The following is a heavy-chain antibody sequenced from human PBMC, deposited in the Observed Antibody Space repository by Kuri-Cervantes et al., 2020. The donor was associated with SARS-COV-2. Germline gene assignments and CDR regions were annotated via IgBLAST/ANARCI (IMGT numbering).Heavy chain of an antibody. D-gene: IGHD4-17*01. CDR3: AKDPNGDYVGAFDF. V-gene: IGHV3-23*01. Sequence: GESLKISCAASGFTFSSYAMIWVRQAPGKGLEWISAIRGGGYTTYYADSVKGRFTISRDNFKNTLYLQMNNLRAEDTAVYYCAKDPNGDYVGAFDFWGQGTLVTVSS. J-gene: IGHJ3*01. CDR2: IRGGGYTT. CDR1: GFTFSSYA.